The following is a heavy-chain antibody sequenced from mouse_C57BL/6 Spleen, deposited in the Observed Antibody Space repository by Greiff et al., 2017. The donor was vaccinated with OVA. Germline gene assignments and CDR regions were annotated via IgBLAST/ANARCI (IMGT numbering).Heavy chain of an antibody. CDR2: IYPGSGNT. CDR1: GYTFTDYY. D-gene: IGHD5-1*01. J-gene: IGHJ3*01. Sequence: QVQLKESGAELVRPGASVKLSCKASGYTFTDYYINWVKQRPGQGLEWIARIYPGSGNTYYNEKFKGKATLTAEKSSSTAYMQLSSLTSEDSAVYVCARSDEYAAWVAYWGQGTLVTVSA. CDR3: ARSDEYAAWVAY. V-gene: IGHV1-76*01.